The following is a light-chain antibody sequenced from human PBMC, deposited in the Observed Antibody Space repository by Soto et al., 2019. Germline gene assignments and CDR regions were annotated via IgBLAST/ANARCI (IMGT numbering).Light chain of an antibody. V-gene: IGLV2-14*01. CDR1: GSDVGGYDY. CDR2: DVN. CDR3: NSYTSSSTLV. J-gene: IGLJ3*02. Sequence: QSVLTQPASVSGSPGQSITISCTGTGSDVGGYDYVSWYQQHPGRAPKLMIYDVNRRPSGVSNRFSGSKSGNTASLTISGLQDEDEAHYYCNSYTSSSTLVFGGGTKLTVL.